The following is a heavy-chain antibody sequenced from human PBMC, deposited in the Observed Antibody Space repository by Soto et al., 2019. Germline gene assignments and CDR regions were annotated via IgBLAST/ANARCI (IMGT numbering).Heavy chain of an antibody. D-gene: IGHD3-22*01. CDR3: ARDRGYYYDSSGSDAFDV. V-gene: IGHV3-21*02. J-gene: IGHJ3*01. CDR1: GFTFSDYT. Sequence: EVQLVESGGGLVKPGGSLRLSCAASGFTFSDYTINWVRQAPGKGLEWVSSISGSSSYIYYAESVKGRFTISRDNAMNSLSLQMNSVRAEDTAVYYCARDRGYYYDSSGSDAFDVWGQVTMVTVSS. CDR2: ISGSSSYI.